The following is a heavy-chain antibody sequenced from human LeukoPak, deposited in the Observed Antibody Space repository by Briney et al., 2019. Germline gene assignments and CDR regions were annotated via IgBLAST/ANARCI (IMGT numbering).Heavy chain of an antibody. J-gene: IGHJ4*02. CDR3: AKDTFIVVVPAAPDY. CDR1: GFTFNAYT. CDR2: ISGSGGST. Sequence: GGSLRLSCAASGFTFNAYTMNWVRQAPGKGLEWVSAISGSGGSTYYADSVKGRFTISRDNSKNTLYLQMNSLRAEDTAVYYCAKDTFIVVVPAAPDYWGQGTLVTVSS. D-gene: IGHD2-2*01. V-gene: IGHV3-23*01.